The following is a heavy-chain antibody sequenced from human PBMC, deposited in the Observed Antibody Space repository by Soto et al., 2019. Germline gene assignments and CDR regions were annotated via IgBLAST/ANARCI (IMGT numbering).Heavy chain of an antibody. CDR2: IYWDDDK. V-gene: IGHV2-5*02. J-gene: IGHJ4*02. CDR3: TLSTIVGTILRFDF. CDR1: GFSLSTSGVG. D-gene: IGHD5-12*01. Sequence: QITLKESGPPLAKPTQTLTLTCTLSGFSLSTSGVGVGWIRQPPGKALEWLALIYWDDDKRYSPSLKSRVTITKDTSKNQVALTMTNMDPVDTATYYCTLSTIVGTILRFDFWGQGTLVTVSS.